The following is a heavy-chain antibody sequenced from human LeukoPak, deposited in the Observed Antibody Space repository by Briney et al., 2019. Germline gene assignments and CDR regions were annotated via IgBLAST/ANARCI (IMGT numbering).Heavy chain of an antibody. CDR2: IKQDRSVK. V-gene: IGHV3-7*01. J-gene: IGHJ3*01. CDR3: VRDSGGYSSVWYDAFDV. D-gene: IGHD6-19*01. CDR1: GFTFSGYW. Sequence: GGSLRLSCAASGFTFSGYWMIWVRQAPGKGLEWVANIKQDRSVKYYVDSVSGRFTISRDNAKNLLYLQMNSLRDEDTAVYYCVRDSGGYSSVWYDAFDVWGRGTKVTVSS.